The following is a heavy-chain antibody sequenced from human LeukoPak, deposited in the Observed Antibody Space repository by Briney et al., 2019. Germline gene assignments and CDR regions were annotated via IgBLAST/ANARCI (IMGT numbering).Heavy chain of an antibody. Sequence: SVSVSCTASGGTFTIYTISRVRQAPAQGNGWVGGITIIFGTANYAQKFQGRVTITTDEATSTAYMELSSLRSEDTGVYYCARGGGGQSEVWFDPWGQGTLVTVST. J-gene: IGHJ5*02. CDR3: ARGGGGQSEVWFDP. CDR2: ITIIFGTA. D-gene: IGHD3-10*01. V-gene: IGHV1-69*05. CDR1: GGTFTIYT.